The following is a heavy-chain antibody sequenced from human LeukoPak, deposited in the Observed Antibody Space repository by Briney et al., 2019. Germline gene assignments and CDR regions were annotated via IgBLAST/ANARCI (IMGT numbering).Heavy chain of an antibody. J-gene: IGHJ5*02. CDR3: ARSFGSGADLVDL. CDR2: IDWDDDK. D-gene: IGHD3-10*01. V-gene: IGHV2-70*11. Sequence: ESGPTLVNPTQTLTLTCTFSGFSLSTIGACVNWIRQPPGKALEWLARIDWDDDKYYSTSLKTRLTISKATSKNQVVLTMTNMDPVDTATYYCARSFGSGADLVDLWGQGTLVTVSS. CDR1: GFSLSTIGAC.